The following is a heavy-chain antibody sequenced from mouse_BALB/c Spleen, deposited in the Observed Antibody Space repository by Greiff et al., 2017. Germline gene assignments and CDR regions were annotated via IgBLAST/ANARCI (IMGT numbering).Heavy chain of an antibody. J-gene: IGHJ2*01. V-gene: IGHV1-9*01. Sequence: QVQLQQSGAELMKPGASVKISCKATGYTFSSYWIEWVKQRPGHGLEWIGEILPGSGSTNYNEKFKGKATFTADTSSNTAYMQLSSLTSEDSAVYYCARGDYEWYFDYWGQGTTLTVSS. CDR1: GYTFSSYW. CDR2: ILPGSGST. D-gene: IGHD2-4*01. CDR3: ARGDYEWYFDY.